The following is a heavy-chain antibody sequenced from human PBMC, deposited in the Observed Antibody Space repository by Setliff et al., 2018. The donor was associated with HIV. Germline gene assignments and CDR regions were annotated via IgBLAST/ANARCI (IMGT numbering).Heavy chain of an antibody. D-gene: IGHD6-13*01. CDR2: IYHSGNT. J-gene: IGHJ4*02. CDR1: GGSISSSSSY. Sequence: PSETLSLTCTVSGGSISSSSSYWGWIRQSPGKGLEWIGSIYHSGNTYYNPSLKSRVTISVETSKNQFSLKLSSVTAADTAVYFCASQGIALREHDYWGQGTLVTVSS. CDR3: ASQGIALREHDY. V-gene: IGHV4-39*01.